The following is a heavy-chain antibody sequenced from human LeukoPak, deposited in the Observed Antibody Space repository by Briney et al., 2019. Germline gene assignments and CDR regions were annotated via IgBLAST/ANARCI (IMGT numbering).Heavy chain of an antibody. Sequence: GGSLRLSCSTSGFTFKNHAMGWVRQAPGKGLEWVSGISGPGDSTYYADSVKGRFIISRDNSKNTLYLQMDGLRGEDTAVYFCAKGAKLWKTYYFDYRGQGTLVTVSS. CDR2: ISGPGDST. J-gene: IGHJ4*02. V-gene: IGHV3-23*01. CDR1: GFTFKNHA. D-gene: IGHD5-18*01. CDR3: AKGAKLWKTYYFDY.